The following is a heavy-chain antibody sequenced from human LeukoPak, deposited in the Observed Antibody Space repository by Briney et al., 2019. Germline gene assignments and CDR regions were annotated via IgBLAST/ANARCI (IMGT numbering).Heavy chain of an antibody. CDR1: GFTSSDYY. CDR3: ARVPRTYCGSDCYYGSFDI. V-gene: IGHV3-11*01. Sequence: GRSLRLSCAASGFTSSDYYMSWIRLAPGKGLEWLSYISSSSSTIVYADSVEGRFTISRDNAKNSLYLQLSSLTAADTAVYFCARVPRTYCGSDCYYGSFDIWGQGTMVTVSS. J-gene: IGHJ3*02. CDR2: ISSSSSTI. D-gene: IGHD2-21*02.